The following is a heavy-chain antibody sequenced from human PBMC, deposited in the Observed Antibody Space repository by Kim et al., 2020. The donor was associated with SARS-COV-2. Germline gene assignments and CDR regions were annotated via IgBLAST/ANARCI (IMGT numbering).Heavy chain of an antibody. CDR2: IYPGDSDT. CDR3: ARRGSGSYPGYWYFDL. CDR1: GYSFTSYW. Sequence: GESLKISCKGSGYSFTSYWIGWVRQMPGKGLEWMGIIYPGDSDTRYSPSFQGQVTISADKSISTAYLQWSSLKASDTAMYYCARRGSGSYPGYWYFDLWGRGTLVTVSS. V-gene: IGHV5-51*01. J-gene: IGHJ2*01. D-gene: IGHD1-26*01.